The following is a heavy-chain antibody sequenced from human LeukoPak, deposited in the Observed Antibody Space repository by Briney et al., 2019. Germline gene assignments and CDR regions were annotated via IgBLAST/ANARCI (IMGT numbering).Heavy chain of an antibody. CDR3: ARDCGGDSVY. V-gene: IGHV3-66*01. J-gene: IGHJ4*02. CDR2: ISRSGST. D-gene: IGHD4-17*01. CDR1: GFSVSSSY. Sequence: GGSLRLSCAASGFSVSSSYMSWVRQAPGKGLECVSVISRSGSTYYADSVKGRFTISRGNSKNTLYLQMNSLRAEDTAVYYCARDCGGDSVYWGQGTLVTVSS.